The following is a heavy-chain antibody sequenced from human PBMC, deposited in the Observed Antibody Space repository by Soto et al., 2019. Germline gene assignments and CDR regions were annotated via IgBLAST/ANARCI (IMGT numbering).Heavy chain of an antibody. Sequence: GGSLRLSCAASGFTFSSYGMHWVRQAPGKGLEWVAVIWYDGSNKYYADSVKGRFTIPRDNSKNTLYLQMNSLRAEDTAVYYCARALYYDFWSGYGLYWKDYYGMDVWGQGTTVTVSS. V-gene: IGHV3-33*01. J-gene: IGHJ6*02. D-gene: IGHD3-3*01. CDR3: ARALYYDFWSGYGLYWKDYYGMDV. CDR2: IWYDGSNK. CDR1: GFTFSSYG.